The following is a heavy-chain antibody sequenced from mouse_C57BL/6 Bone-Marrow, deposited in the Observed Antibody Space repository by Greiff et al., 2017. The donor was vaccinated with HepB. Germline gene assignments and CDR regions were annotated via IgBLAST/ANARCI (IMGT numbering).Heavy chain of an antibody. V-gene: IGHV1-55*01. J-gene: IGHJ3*01. CDR1: GYTFTSYW. Sequence: QVQLQQPGAELVKPGASVKMSCKASGYTFTSYWITWVKQRPGQGLEWIGDIYPGSGSTNYNEKFKSKATLTVDTSSSTAYMQLSSLTSEDSAVYYCAGYMGPYDYDGKGLFAYWGQGTLVTVSA. CDR3: AGYMGPYDYDGKGLFAY. D-gene: IGHD2-4*01. CDR2: IYPGSGST.